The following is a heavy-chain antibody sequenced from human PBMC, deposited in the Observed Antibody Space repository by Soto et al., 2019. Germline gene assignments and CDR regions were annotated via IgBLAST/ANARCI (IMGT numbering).Heavy chain of an antibody. V-gene: IGHV4-34*01. J-gene: IGHJ5*01. Sequence: PSETLSLTCAVYGGSFSGYYWSWIRQPPWKGLEWIGEINHSGSTNYNPSLKSRVTISVDTSKNQFSLKLSSVTAADTAVYYCARGGVRLRFLEWPPSGWFDSWGQGTLVTVSS. D-gene: IGHD3-3*01. CDR3: ARGGVRLRFLEWPPSGWFDS. CDR2: INHSGST. CDR1: GGSFSGYY.